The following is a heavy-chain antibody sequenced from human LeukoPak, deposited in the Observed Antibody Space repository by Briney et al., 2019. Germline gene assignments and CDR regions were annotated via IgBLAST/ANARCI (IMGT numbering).Heavy chain of an antibody. CDR1: GFTFSSYA. V-gene: IGHV3-23*01. D-gene: IGHD3-16*01. J-gene: IGHJ4*02. CDR2: ISGSGGST. Sequence: GGSLRLPCAASGFTFSSYAMSWVRQAPGKGLEWVSAISGSGGSTYSADSVKGRFTISRDNSKNTLYLQMNSLRAEDTAVYYCAKDKIWGEDYFDYWGQGTLVTVSS. CDR3: AKDKIWGEDYFDY.